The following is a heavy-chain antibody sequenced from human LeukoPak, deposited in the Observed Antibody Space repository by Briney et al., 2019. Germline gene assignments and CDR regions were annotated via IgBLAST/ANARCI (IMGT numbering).Heavy chain of an antibody. Sequence: PSETLSLTCTVSGDYISSYYWGWIRQPPGKGLEWIGSIYYSGSTYYNPSLKSRVTISVDTSKNQFSLKLSSVTAADTAVYYCARHSGQQLADYWGQGTLVTVSS. V-gene: IGHV4-39*01. CDR2: IYYSGST. CDR3: ARHSGQQLADY. J-gene: IGHJ4*02. CDR1: GDYISSYY. D-gene: IGHD6-13*01.